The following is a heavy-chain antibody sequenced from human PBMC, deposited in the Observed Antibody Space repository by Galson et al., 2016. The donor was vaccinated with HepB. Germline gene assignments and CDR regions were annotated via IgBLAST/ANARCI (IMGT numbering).Heavy chain of an antibody. CDR1: GGSISSYY. CDR2: VSNSGST. CDR3: ARYEKVEGPSVAGHIGDYEQLYYYYGMDV. Sequence: SETLSLTCTVYGGSISSYYWSWIRQPPGKGLEWMGYVSNSGSTNYSPSLKSRVTISVDTSKNHFSLKLTSVTAADTAVYYCARYEKVEGPSVAGHIGDYEQLYYYYGMDVWGQGTTVTVSS. D-gene: IGHD4-17*01. J-gene: IGHJ6*02. V-gene: IGHV4-59*01.